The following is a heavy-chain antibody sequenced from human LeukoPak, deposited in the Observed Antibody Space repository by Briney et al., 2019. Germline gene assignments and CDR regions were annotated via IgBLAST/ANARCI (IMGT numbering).Heavy chain of an antibody. V-gene: IGHV4-39*07. J-gene: IGHJ4*02. D-gene: IGHD3-10*01. CDR1: GGSIGNNRYH. CDR3: ARDRIRFGELSYFDY. CDR2: IYYSGDT. Sequence: PSETLSLTCTVSGGSIGNNRYHWGWIRQPPGKGLEWIGNIYYSGDTSYNPSLKSRVTMSVNTPKNQFSLKLSSVTAADTAVYYCARDRIRFGELSYFDYWGQGSLVTVSP.